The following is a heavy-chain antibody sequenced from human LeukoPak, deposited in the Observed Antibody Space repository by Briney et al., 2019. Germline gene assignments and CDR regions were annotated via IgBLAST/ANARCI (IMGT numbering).Heavy chain of an antibody. CDR1: GFTFSSYW. J-gene: IGHJ4*02. CDR2: INSDGSST. V-gene: IGHV3-74*01. Sequence: GGSLRLSCAASGFTFSSYWMHWVRQAPGKGLVWVSRINSDGSSTSYADPVEGRFTISRDNAKNTLYLQMNSLRAEDTAVYYCARGASSSWLYYFDYWGQGTLVTVSS. D-gene: IGHD6-13*01. CDR3: ARGASSSWLYYFDY.